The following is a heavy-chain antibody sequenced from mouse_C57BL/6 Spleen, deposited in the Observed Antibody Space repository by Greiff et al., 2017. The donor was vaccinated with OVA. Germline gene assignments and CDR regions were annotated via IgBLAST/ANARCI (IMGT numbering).Heavy chain of an antibody. D-gene: IGHD2-14*01. CDR2: IDPSDSYT. CDR1: GYTFTSYW. J-gene: IGHJ4*01. CDR3: ARGVRYYAMDY. Sequence: QVQLQQSGAELVRPGTSVKLSCKASGYTFTSYWMHWVKQRPGQGLEWIGVIDPSDSYTNYNQKFKGKATLTVDTSSSTAYMQLSSLTSEDSAVYYCARGVRYYAMDYGGQGTSVTVSS. V-gene: IGHV1-59*01.